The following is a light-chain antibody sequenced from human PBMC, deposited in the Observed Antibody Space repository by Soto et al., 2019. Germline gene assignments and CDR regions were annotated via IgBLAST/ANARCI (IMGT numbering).Light chain of an antibody. CDR3: TSYTSDITPFV. CDR1: SSDVGGYDF. Sequence: QSALTQPASVSGSPGQSITISCTGTSSDVGGYDFVSWYQHHPGRAPKLIIYDVSNRPSGVSNRFSGSKSGNTASLTISGLQAEDESDYYCTSYTSDITPFVFGTGTKLTVL. V-gene: IGLV2-14*03. J-gene: IGLJ1*01. CDR2: DVS.